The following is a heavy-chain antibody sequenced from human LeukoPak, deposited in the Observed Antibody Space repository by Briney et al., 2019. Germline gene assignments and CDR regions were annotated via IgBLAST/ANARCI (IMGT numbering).Heavy chain of an antibody. CDR3: ARGLLRPHHYYYYYGMDV. J-gene: IGHJ6*04. D-gene: IGHD3-3*01. Sequence: SETLSLTCTVSGGSISSYYWSWIRQPPGKGLEWIGYIYYSGSTNYNPSLKSRVTISVDTSKNQFSLKLSSVTAADTAVYYCARGLLRPHHYYYYYGMDVWGKGTTVTVSS. CDR1: GGSISSYY. CDR2: IYYSGST. V-gene: IGHV4-59*12.